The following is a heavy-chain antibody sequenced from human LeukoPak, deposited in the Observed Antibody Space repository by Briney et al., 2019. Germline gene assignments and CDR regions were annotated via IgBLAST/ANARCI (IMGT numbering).Heavy chain of an antibody. CDR1: GGSISSGSYY. V-gene: IGHV4-61*02. Sequence: SQTLSLTCTVSGGSISSGSYYWSWIRQPAGKGLEWIGRIYTSGSTNYNPSLKSRVTISVDTSKNQFSLKLSSVTAADTAVYYCARWGYYDSSGYLDYWGQGTLVTVSS. CDR2: IYTSGST. D-gene: IGHD3-22*01. CDR3: ARWGYYDSSGYLDY. J-gene: IGHJ4*02.